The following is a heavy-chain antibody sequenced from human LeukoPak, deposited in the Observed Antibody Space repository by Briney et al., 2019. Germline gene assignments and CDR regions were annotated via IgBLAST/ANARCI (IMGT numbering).Heavy chain of an antibody. CDR3: ARVGAAATQYYFDY. J-gene: IGHJ4*02. CDR1: GGTFSSYA. V-gene: IGHV1-69*04. CDR2: IIPILGIA. D-gene: IGHD2-15*01. Sequence: ASVKVSCKACGGTFSSYAISWVRQAPGQGLEWMGRIIPILGIANYAQKFQGRVTITADKSTSTAYMELSSLRSEDTAVYYCARVGAAATQYYFDYWGQGTLVTVSS.